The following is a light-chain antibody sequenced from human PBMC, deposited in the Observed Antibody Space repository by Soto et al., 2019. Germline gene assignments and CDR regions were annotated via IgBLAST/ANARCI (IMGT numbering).Light chain of an antibody. Sequence: ESLLTQSPGTLSLSPGERATLSCRASQSVSTRYLAWYQQKPGQAPRLLIYGASIRAAGIPDRFSGSGSGTYFTLNISRLQLEDFAVYCCHQFGSSSLAFTFGQGTKLEI. CDR1: QSVSTRY. J-gene: IGKJ2*01. V-gene: IGKV3-20*01. CDR2: GAS. CDR3: HQFGSSSLAFT.